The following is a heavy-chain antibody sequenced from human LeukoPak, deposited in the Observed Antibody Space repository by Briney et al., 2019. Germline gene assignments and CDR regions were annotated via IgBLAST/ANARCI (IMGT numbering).Heavy chain of an antibody. CDR3: ARDYYDSRGFDY. Sequence: GGSLRLSCAASGFTFSSYAMSWVRQAPGKGLEWVSAISGSGGSTYYADSVKGRFTISRDNSKNTLYLQMNSLRAEDTAIYYCARDYYDSRGFDYWGQGTLVTVSS. D-gene: IGHD3-22*01. J-gene: IGHJ4*02. V-gene: IGHV3-23*01. CDR2: ISGSGGST. CDR1: GFTFSSYA.